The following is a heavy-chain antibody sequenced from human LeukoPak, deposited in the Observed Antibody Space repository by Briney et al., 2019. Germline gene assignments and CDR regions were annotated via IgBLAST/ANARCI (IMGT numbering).Heavy chain of an antibody. D-gene: IGHD2-21*02. V-gene: IGHV3-21*01. CDR3: ARDLGYCCADCVAADY. J-gene: IGHJ4*02. Sequence: PGGSLRLSCAASGFTFSSYSMNWVRQAPGKGLEWVSCISSNSSYIYYADSVKGRFTISRDNAKNSLYLQMNSMSAEDTAVYYCARDLGYCCADCVAADYWGQGTLVTVSS. CDR2: ISSNSSYI. CDR1: GFTFSSYS.